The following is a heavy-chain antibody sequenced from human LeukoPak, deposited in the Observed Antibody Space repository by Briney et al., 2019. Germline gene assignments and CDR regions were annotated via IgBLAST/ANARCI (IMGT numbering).Heavy chain of an antibody. CDR3: TKVGPNFDILTGSQ. CDR1: GFTFSSYS. CDR2: ISSSGSTI. D-gene: IGHD3-9*01. V-gene: IGHV3-48*04. J-gene: IGHJ4*02. Sequence: GGSLRLSCAASGFTFSSYSMNWVRQAPGKGLEWVSYISSSGSTISYADSVKGRFTISRDNAKDSLYLQMNSLRAEDTAVYYCTKVGPNFDILTGSQWGQGTLVTVSS.